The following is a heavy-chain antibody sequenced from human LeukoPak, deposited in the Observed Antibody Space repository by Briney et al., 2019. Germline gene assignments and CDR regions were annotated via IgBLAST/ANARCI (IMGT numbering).Heavy chain of an antibody. Sequence: SETPSLTCAVYGGSFSGYYWSWIRQPPGKGLEWIGEINHSGSTNYNPSLKSRVTISVDTSKNQFSLKLSSVTAADTAVYYCARRGDSSGCLDPWGQGTLVTVSS. D-gene: IGHD6-19*01. J-gene: IGHJ5*02. V-gene: IGHV4-34*01. CDR1: GGSFSGYY. CDR2: INHSGST. CDR3: ARRGDSSGCLDP.